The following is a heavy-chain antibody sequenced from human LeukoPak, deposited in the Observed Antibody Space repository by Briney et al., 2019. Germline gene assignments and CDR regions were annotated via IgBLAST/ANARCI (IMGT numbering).Heavy chain of an antibody. CDR2: ISAYNGNT. V-gene: IGHV1-18*01. D-gene: IGHD3-22*01. J-gene: IGHJ6*02. CDR3: ASHDSSAPANYYYYGMDV. CDR1: GYTFTSYG. Sequence: ASVKVSCKASGYTFTSYGISWVRQAPGQGLEWMGWISAYNGNTNYAQKLQGRVTMTTDTSTSTAYMELRSLRSDDTAVYYCASHDSSAPANYYYYGMDVWGQGTTVTVSS.